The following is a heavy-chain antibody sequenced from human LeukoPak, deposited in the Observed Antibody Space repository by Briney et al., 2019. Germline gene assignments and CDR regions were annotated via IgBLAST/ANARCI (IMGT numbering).Heavy chain of an antibody. J-gene: IGHJ4*02. Sequence: GGSLRLSCAASGFTFSSYSMNWVRQAPGKGLEWVSSISSSSSYIYYADSVKGRFTISRDNAKNSLYLQMNSLRAEDTAVYYCASTIASAGHFFDSWGQGALVTVSS. CDR1: GFTFSSYS. D-gene: IGHD6-13*01. V-gene: IGHV3-21*01. CDR3: ASTIASAGHFFDS. CDR2: ISSSSSYI.